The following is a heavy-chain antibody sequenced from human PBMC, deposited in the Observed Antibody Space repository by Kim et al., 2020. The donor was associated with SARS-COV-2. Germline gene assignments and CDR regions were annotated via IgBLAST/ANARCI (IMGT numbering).Heavy chain of an antibody. CDR2: ISGSGGST. V-gene: IGHV3-23*01. CDR3: AKGITMIVVVITRGDAFDI. J-gene: IGHJ3*02. D-gene: IGHD3-22*01. CDR1: GFTFSSYA. Sequence: GGSLRLSCAASGFTFSSYAMSWVRQAPGKGLEWVSAISGSGGSTYYADSVKGRFTISRDNSKNTLYLQMNSLRAEDTAVYYCAKGITMIVVVITRGDAFDIWGQGTMVTVSS.